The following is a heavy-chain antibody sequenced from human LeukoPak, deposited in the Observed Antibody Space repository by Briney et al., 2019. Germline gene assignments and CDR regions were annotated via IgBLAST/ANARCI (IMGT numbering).Heavy chain of an antibody. CDR3: ARGDLLTGYYSWFDP. J-gene: IGHJ5*02. CDR2: INHSGST. Sequence: PSETLSLTCAVYGGSFSGYYWSWIRQPPGKGLEWIGEINHSGSTNYNPSLTSGGTISEDTSKNQFSLKLSSVTAADTAVYYCARGDLLTGYYSWFDPWGQGTLVTVSS. CDR1: GGSFSGYY. V-gene: IGHV4-34*01. D-gene: IGHD3-9*01.